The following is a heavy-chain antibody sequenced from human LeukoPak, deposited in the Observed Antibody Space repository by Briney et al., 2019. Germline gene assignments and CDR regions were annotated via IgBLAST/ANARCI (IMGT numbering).Heavy chain of an antibody. J-gene: IGHJ4*02. CDR2: INPNSGGT. CDR3: ARGPPYYYDQRADY. CDR1: GYTFTGCY. Sequence: GASVKVSCKASGYTFTGCYMHWVRQAPGQGLEWMGWINPNSGGTNYAQKFQGRVTMTRDTSISTAYMELSRLRSDDTAVYYCARGPPYYYDQRADYWGQGTLVTVSS. D-gene: IGHD3-22*01. V-gene: IGHV1-2*02.